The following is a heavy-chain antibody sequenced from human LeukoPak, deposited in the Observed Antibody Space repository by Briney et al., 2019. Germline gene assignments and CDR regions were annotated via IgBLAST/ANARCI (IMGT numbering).Heavy chain of an antibody. J-gene: IGHJ4*02. CDR3: ARQGSGSHKD. V-gene: IGHV4-59*08. CDR2: IYYSGST. Sequence: SETLSLTCTVSGGSISSYYRSWIRQPPGKGLEWIGYIYYSGSTNYNPSLKSRVTISVDTSKNQFSLKLRSVTAADTAVYYCARQGSGSHKDWGQGTLVTVSS. CDR1: GGSISSYY. D-gene: IGHD1-26*01.